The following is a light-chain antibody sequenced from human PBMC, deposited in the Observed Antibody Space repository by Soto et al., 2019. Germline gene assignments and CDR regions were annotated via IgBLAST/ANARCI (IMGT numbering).Light chain of an antibody. CDR2: GAS. CDR1: QSVSSSY. Sequence: IVMTQSPGTLSLSQGERATLSCRSSQSVSSSYLAWYQQKPGQAPRLLIYGASSRATGIPDRFSGSGSGTDFTLTISRLEPVDFAVYYCQHYTSSPPITFGQGTLPE. V-gene: IGKV3-20*01. J-gene: IGKJ5*01. CDR3: QHYTSSPPIT.